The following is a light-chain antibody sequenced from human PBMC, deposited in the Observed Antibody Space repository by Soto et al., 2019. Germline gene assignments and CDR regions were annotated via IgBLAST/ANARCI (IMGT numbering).Light chain of an antibody. J-gene: IGKJ1*01. CDR3: QQSYSSPPT. Sequence: SQLSQSPSSVSASVGDRVTITCRASQGISSWLAWYQQKPGKAPKLLIYAASSLQSGVPSRFSGSRSGPDFTLTISSLQPEDFATYYCQQSYSSPPTFGQGTKMDIK. CDR2: AAS. V-gene: IGKV1-12*01. CDR1: QGISSW.